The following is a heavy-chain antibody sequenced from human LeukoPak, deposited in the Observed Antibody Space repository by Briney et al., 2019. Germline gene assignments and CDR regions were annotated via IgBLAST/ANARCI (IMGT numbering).Heavy chain of an antibody. Sequence: GGSLRLSCAASGFTFSSYWMSWVRQAPGKGLKWVANIKHDGSEKYYVDSVKGRFTISRDNAKNSLYLQMNSLRVEDTAVYCCARRVAFGEYFEYWGQGTLVTVSS. CDR2: IKHDGSEK. D-gene: IGHD3-10*01. CDR1: GFTFSSYW. CDR3: ARRVAFGEYFEY. V-gene: IGHV3-7*03. J-gene: IGHJ4*02.